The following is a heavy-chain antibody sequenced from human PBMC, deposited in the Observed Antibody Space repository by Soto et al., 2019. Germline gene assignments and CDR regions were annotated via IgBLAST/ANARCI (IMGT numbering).Heavy chain of an antibody. CDR1: CGSISSYY. D-gene: IGHD4-17*01. Sequence: SETLSLTCTVSCGSISSYYWSWIRQPPGKGLEWIGYIYYSGSTNYNPSLKSRVTISVDTSKNQFSLKLSSVTAADTAVYYCARLGNLRYGGYYGDAFDIWGQGTMVTVSS. V-gene: IGHV4-59*08. J-gene: IGHJ3*02. CDR3: ARLGNLRYGGYYGDAFDI. CDR2: IYYSGST.